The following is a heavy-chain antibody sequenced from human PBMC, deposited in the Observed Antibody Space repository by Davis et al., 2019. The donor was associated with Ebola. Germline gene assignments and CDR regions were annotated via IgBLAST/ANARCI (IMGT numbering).Heavy chain of an antibody. CDR2: IYYSGST. CDR1: GCPISSYY. CDR3: ARHGRYCSGGSCYSLPYYFDY. D-gene: IGHD2-15*01. V-gene: IGHV4-59*08. Sequence: SETLSLTCTVSGCPISSYYWSWIRQPPGTGLEWIGYIYYSGSTNYNPSLKSRVTISVDTSKNQFSLKLSSVTAADTAVYYCARHGRYCSGGSCYSLPYYFDYWGQGTLVTVSS. J-gene: IGHJ4*02.